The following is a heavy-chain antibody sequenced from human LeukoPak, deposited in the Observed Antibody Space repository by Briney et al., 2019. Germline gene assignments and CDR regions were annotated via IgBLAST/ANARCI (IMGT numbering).Heavy chain of an antibody. CDR2: IYTSGST. V-gene: IGHV4-4*07. D-gene: IGHD3-3*01. Sequence: SETLSLTCTVSGGSISSYYWSWIRQPAGKGLEWIGRIYTSGSTNYNPSLKSRVTMSVDTSKNQFSLKLSSVTAADTAVYYCARRAANVDFWSGYLPGAFDIWGQGTMVTVSS. CDR3: ARRAANVDFWSGYLPGAFDI. J-gene: IGHJ3*02. CDR1: GGSISSYY.